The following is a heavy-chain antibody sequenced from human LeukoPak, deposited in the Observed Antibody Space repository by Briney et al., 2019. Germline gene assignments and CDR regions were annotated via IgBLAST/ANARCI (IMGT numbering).Heavy chain of an antibody. CDR2: ISYDGSNK. CDR1: GFTFSSYG. D-gene: IGHD5-24*01. CDR3: AKDSRWYSDDDY. J-gene: IGHJ4*02. V-gene: IGHV3-30*18. Sequence: GRSLRLSCAASGFTFSSYGMHWVRQAPGKGLEWVVVISYDGSNKYYADSVKGRFTISRDNSKNTLYLQMNSLRAEDTAVYCCAKDSRWYSDDDYWGQGTLVTVSS.